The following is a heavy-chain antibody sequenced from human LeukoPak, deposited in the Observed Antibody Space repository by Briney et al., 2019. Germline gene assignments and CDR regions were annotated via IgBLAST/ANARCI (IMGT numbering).Heavy chain of an antibody. D-gene: IGHD2-15*01. CDR3: AKAPVTSCRGAFCYPFDY. V-gene: IGHV3-23*01. J-gene: IGHJ4*02. CDR2: FSFNGEST. CDR1: GFTFTNYA. Sequence: GGSLRLSCAASGFTFTNYAMTWVRQAPGKGLEWVSSFSFNGESTYYADSAKGRFTISRDTSRSTLYLQMNSLRAEDAAVYYCAKAPVTSCRGAFCYPFDYWGQGTLVTVSS.